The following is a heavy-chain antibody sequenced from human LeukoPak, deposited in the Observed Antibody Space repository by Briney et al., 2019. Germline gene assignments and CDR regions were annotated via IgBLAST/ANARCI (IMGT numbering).Heavy chain of an antibody. Sequence: ASVKVSCKASGYTFTSYDINWMRQAPGQGLEWMGGIIPIFGTANYAQKFQGRVTVTTDESTSTAYMELSSLRSEDTAVYYCASYRNYYDSSDLRFDYWGQGTLVTVSS. CDR1: GYTFTSYD. CDR2: IIPIFGTA. J-gene: IGHJ4*02. D-gene: IGHD3-22*01. V-gene: IGHV1-69*05. CDR3: ASYRNYYDSSDLRFDY.